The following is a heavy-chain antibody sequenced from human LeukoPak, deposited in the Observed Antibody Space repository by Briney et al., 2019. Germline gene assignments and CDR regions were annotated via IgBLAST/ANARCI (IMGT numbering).Heavy chain of an antibody. CDR1: GFSFCDFS. CDR2: VGISSGKT. D-gene: IGHD1-1*01. V-gene: IGHV3-48*04. CDR3: ARDHNFAFDN. J-gene: IGHJ4*02. Sequence: GGSLRLSCAVPGFSFCDFSMNWVRQAPREGPEWISYVGISSGKTKKADSVKGRFPISGDSAGNSLYLQMSSRRLEDTSVYYCARDHNFAFDNWGQGTPVTLSS.